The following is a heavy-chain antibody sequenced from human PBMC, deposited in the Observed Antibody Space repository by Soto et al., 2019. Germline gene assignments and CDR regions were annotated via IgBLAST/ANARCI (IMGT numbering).Heavy chain of an antibody. CDR2: ISGSGGST. D-gene: IGHD4-17*01. J-gene: IGHJ4*02. CDR1: GFTFSSYA. Sequence: GGSLRLSCAASGFTFSSYAMSWVRQAPGQGLEWYTAISGSGGSTYYSDSVKGRFTISRENSKNTLYLQMNSLRAEDTAVYYCAKGRFYGDYDYWGQGTLVTVSS. CDR3: AKGRFYGDYDY. V-gene: IGHV3-23*01.